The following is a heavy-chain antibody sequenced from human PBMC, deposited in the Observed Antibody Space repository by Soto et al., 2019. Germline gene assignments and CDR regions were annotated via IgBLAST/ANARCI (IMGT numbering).Heavy chain of an antibody. CDR2: ISSSSSYI. J-gene: IGHJ6*02. D-gene: IGHD6-6*01. CDR1: GFTFSSYS. CDR3: AREGSSSFRRYYYGMDV. Sequence: EVQLVESGGGLVKPGGSLRLSCAASGFTFSSYSMNWVRQAPGKGLEWVSSISSSSSYIYYADSVKGRFTISRDNAKKTLYLQINSLRAEDTAVYYCAREGSSSFRRYYYGMDVWGQGTTVTVSS. V-gene: IGHV3-21*01.